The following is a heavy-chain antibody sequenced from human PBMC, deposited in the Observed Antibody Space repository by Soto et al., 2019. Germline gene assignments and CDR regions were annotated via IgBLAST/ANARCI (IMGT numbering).Heavy chain of an antibody. V-gene: IGHV2-5*02. CDR2: IYWDDDK. J-gene: IGHJ4*02. CDR1: GGSVDSNRYY. D-gene: IGHD1-26*01. Sequence: TLSLTCTVSGGSVDSNRYYWAWIRQPPGKGLEWLALIYWDDDKRYSPSLKSRLTITKDTSKNQVVLTMTNMDPVDTATYYCAHSREGAALDYWGQGTLVTSPQ. CDR3: AHSREGAALDY.